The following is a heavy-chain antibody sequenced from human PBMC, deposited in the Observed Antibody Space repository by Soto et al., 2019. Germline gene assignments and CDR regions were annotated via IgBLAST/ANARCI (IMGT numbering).Heavy chain of an antibody. CDR3: ARHATRSYDY. Sequence: SETLSLTCTVSGGSISSSSYYWSWIRQPPGKGLEWIGEINHSGSTNYNPSLKSRVTISVDTSKNQFTLNLNSVTAADTAVYYCARHATRSYDYWGQGTLVTVSS. V-gene: IGHV4-39*01. CDR2: INHSGST. J-gene: IGHJ4*02. CDR1: GGSISSSSYY.